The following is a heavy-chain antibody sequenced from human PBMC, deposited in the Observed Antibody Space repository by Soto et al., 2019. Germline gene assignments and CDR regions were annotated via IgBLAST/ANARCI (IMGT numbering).Heavy chain of an antibody. CDR3: ASGIQLWLRRINNGYAG. CDR1: GGTFSTYA. D-gene: IGHD5-18*01. Sequence: QVQLVQSGAEVKKPESSVKVSCKAPGGTFSTYAISWVRQAPGQGLEWMGGIIPMFGTANYAQRFQDRVTITADESTNTVYIDVSSMRSEDTAVYFCASGIQLWLRRINNGYAGWGQGTLVTVSS. J-gene: IGHJ4*02. V-gene: IGHV1-69*12. CDR2: IIPMFGTA.